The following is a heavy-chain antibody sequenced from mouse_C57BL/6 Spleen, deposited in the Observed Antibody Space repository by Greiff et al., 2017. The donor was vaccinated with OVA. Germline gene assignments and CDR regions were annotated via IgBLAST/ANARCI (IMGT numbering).Heavy chain of an antibody. CDR2: IFPGSGST. V-gene: IGHV1-75*01. CDR1: GYTFTDYY. CDR3: ATLRDWDERAMDY. D-gene: IGHD4-1*01. J-gene: IGHJ4*01. Sequence: QVQLKQSGPELVKPGASVKISCKASGYTFTDYYINWVKQRPGQGLEWIGWIFPGSGSTYYNEKFKGKATLTVDKSSSTAYMLLSSLTSEDSAVYFCATLRDWDERAMDYWGQGTSVTVSS.